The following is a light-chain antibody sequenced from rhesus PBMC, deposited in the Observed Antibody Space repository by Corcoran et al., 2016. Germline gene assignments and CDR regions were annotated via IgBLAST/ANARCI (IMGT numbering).Light chain of an antibody. V-gene: IGKV1-21*01. CDR1: QGISSW. Sequence: DIQMTQSPSSLSSSVGDRVTITCRASQGISSWLAWYQQKPGKAPKVLIYKSSSLPSGVPSRFSGSGSGTDFTITISSRQPEDFATYYCQQYNSSPRTFGQGTKVEIK. CDR3: QQYNSSPRT. J-gene: IGKJ1*01. CDR2: KSS.